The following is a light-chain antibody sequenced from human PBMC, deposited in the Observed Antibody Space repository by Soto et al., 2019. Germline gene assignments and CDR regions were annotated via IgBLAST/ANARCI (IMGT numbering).Light chain of an antibody. CDR2: GAS. V-gene: IGKV3-20*01. Sequence: EIVLTQSPGTLSLSPGERATLSCRASQSVSNNYLAWYQQKPGQAPRLLIYGASNRATVIPDRFSGSGSGTDFTRTSSRLEPEDYAVYYCQQYGSSGTFGQGTKVDIK. CDR1: QSVSNNY. J-gene: IGKJ1*01. CDR3: QQYGSSGT.